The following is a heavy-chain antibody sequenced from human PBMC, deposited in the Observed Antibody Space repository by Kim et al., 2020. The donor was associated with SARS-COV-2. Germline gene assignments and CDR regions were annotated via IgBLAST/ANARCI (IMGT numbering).Heavy chain of an antibody. CDR2: IYYNGST. V-gene: IGHV4-59*01. D-gene: IGHD6-6*01. J-gene: IGHJ6*01. CDR1: GGSISSNY. CDR3: ASGIAAARHLFYYYDYDM. Sequence: SETLSLTCTVSGGSISSNYWCWSRQPPAKGLEWVGIIYYNGSTNYNSYLTSRVTITVDTSTNQYSLNLSSGTAAATAAYYCASGIAAARHLFYYYDYDM.